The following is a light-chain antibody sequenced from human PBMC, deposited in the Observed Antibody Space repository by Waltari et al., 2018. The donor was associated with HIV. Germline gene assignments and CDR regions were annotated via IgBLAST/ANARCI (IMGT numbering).Light chain of an antibody. J-gene: IGLJ3*02. V-gene: IGLV2-14*01. Sequence: QSALTQPASVSASAGQSLTISCTGTSRDAGGYNYVSWYQQHPGKAPKLMIYDVSNRPSGVSNRFSGSKSGNTASLTISGLQAEDEADYYCSSYTSSSTPWVFGGGTKLTVL. CDR1: SRDAGGYNY. CDR2: DVS. CDR3: SSYTSSSTPWV.